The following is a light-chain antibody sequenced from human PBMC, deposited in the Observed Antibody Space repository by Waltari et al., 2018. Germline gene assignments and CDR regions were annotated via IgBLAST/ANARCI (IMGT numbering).Light chain of an antibody. J-gene: IGKJ1*01. CDR3: QHYPTVPRT. V-gene: IGKV4-1*01. Sequence: DIVMTQSPDSLAVSLGERATIHCRSRQSVFQSSSNKNYLAWYQPKPGPPPKLLIYLAYTRESRVPDRFSGSGSGTDFTLTISSLQAEDVALYYCQHYPTVPRTFGQGTKVEIK. CDR2: LAY. CDR1: QSVFQSSSNKNY.